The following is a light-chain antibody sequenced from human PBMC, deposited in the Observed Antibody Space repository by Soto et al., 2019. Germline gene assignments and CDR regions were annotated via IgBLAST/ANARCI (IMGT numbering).Light chain of an antibody. V-gene: IGKV3-11*01. J-gene: IGKJ5*01. CDR3: QQRSNWPLIT. Sequence: EIVLTQSPATLSLSPGEIATLSCRASQSVSSYLAWYQQKPGQAPRLLIYDASNRATGIPARFSGSGSGTDFTLTTSSLEPEDFAVYYCQQRSNWPLITFGQGTRLEI. CDR2: DAS. CDR1: QSVSSY.